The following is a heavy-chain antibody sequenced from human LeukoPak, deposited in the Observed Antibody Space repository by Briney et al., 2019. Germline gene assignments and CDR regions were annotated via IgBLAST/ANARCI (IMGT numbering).Heavy chain of an antibody. CDR3: AKMRGSSWYRGIDY. D-gene: IGHD6-13*01. J-gene: IGHJ4*02. CDR1: GGSISSGGFY. V-gene: IGHV4-31*03. CDR2: IYYSGSI. Sequence: SQTLSLTCTVSGGSISSGGFYWSWIRQHPGKGLEWIGYIYYSGSIYYNPSLKSRVTMSVDTSKNQLSLKLSSVTAVDTAVYYCAKMRGSSWYRGIDYWGQGTLVTVSS.